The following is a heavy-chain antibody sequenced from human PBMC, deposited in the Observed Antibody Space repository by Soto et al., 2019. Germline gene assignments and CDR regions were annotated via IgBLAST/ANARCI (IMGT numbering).Heavy chain of an antibody. CDR1: GFTFSSYS. D-gene: IGHD4-4*01. Sequence: EVQLVESGGGLVKPGGSLRLSCAASGFTFSSYSMNWVRQAPGKGLGWVSSISGSGNYTHYADFLRGRFTISSDNAKTSLYLQMNSLRAEDTAVYYCAREGINNYNEYYFDSWGQGTVVTVSS. CDR2: ISGSGNYT. V-gene: IGHV3-21*01. CDR3: AREGINNYNEYYFDS. J-gene: IGHJ4*02.